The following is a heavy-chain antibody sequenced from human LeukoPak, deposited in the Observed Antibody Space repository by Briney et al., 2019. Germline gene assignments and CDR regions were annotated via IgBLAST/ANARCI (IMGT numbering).Heavy chain of an antibody. V-gene: IGHV3-20*04. J-gene: IGHJ4*02. CDR3: ARRGNSGSYSDY. CDR2: INWNSGST. Sequence: PGGSLRLSCAASGFTFSSYSMNWVRQAPGKGLEWVSGINWNSGSTGYADSVKGRFTISRDNAKNSLYLQMNSLRAEDTALYYCARRGNSGSYSDYWGQGTLVTVSS. CDR1: GFTFSSYS. D-gene: IGHD1-26*01.